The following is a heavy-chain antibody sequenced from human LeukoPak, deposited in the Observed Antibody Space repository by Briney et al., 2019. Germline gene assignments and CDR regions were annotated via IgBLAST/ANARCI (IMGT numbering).Heavy chain of an antibody. D-gene: IGHD2-2*01. CDR3: ARGPGAFDI. CDR2: INSDGSST. V-gene: IGHV3-74*01. CDR1: GFMLSSYW. Sequence: TGGSLRLSCAASGFMLSSYWMNWVRQAPGKGLVWVSRINSDGSSTSYADSVKGRFTISRDNAKNTLFLQMNSLRAEDTAVYYCARGPGAFDIWGQGTMVTVSS. J-gene: IGHJ3*02.